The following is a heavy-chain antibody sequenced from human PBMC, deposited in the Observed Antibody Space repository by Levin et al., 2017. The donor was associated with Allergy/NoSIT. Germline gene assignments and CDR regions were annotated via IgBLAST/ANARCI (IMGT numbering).Heavy chain of an antibody. D-gene: IGHD3-10*01. CDR3: ARLAMGRGVIWFDP. Sequence: GGSLRLSCAASGLTVAADSMSWVRQAPGKGLQWVSIIYNTGDTLYADSVKGRFSISRDTAKNTVLLQMNTLRPEDTAGYYCARLAMGRGVIWFDPWGQGTQVTVSP. V-gene: IGHV3-66*04. CDR2: IYNTGDT. CDR1: GLTVAADS. J-gene: IGHJ5*02.